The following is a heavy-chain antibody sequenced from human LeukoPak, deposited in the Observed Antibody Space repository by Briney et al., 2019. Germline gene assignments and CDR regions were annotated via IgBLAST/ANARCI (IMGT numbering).Heavy chain of an antibody. D-gene: IGHD2-2*01. Sequence: SETLSLTCTVSGGSISSGDYYWSWIRQPPGKGLEWIGYIYYSGSTYYNPSLKSRVTISVDTSKNKFSLKLRSVTAADTAVYYCARGLHAYQLLISFDIWGQGTMVTVSS. CDR1: GGSISSGDYY. CDR2: IYYSGST. J-gene: IGHJ3*02. V-gene: IGHV4-30-4*01. CDR3: ARGLHAYQLLISFDI.